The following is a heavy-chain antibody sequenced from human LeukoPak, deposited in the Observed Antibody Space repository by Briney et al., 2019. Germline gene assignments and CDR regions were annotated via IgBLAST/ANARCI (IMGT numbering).Heavy chain of an antibody. CDR2: IYSDGST. J-gene: IGHJ3*02. CDR3: ARELREHGVFDI. Sequence: GGSLRLSCAASRFTVSSNYMSWVRQAPGKGLEWVSEIYSDGSTYYAASVKGRFSISRDNSKNTVYLQMSSLRAEDTAIYYCARELREHGVFDIWGQGTMVTVSS. CDR1: RFTVSSNY. D-gene: IGHD1-26*01. V-gene: IGHV3-53*01.